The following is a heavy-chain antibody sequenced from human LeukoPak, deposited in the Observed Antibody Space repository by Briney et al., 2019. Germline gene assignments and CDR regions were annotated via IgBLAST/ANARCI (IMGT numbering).Heavy chain of an antibody. CDR1: GGSISSYY. V-gene: IGHV4-59*01. CDR3: ARYRGTYGYYFDY. D-gene: IGHD5-24*01. J-gene: IGHJ4*02. Sequence: SETLSLTCSVSGGSISSYYWSWIRQSPENGLEWIGYIYNSGNTNYNLFLKSRVTISADTSKNQFPLKLTSVTAADTAVYYCARYRGTYGYYFDYWGQGKLVIVSS. CDR2: IYNSGNT.